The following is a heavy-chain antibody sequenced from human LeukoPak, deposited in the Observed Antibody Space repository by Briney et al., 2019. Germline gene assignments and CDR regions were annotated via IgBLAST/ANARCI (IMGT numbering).Heavy chain of an antibody. V-gene: IGHV4-34*01. D-gene: IGHD3-22*01. J-gene: IGHJ3*02. CDR3: ARPTYYYDSSVPADAFDI. CDR2: INPSGTT. CDR1: GGSFSNYY. Sequence: SETLSLTCAVSGGSFSNYYWSWIRQSPGKGLEWIGEINPSGTTKDNPSLKSRVTLSVDTSQNQFSLNLSSVSAADTAVYYCARPTYYYDSSVPADAFDIWGQGTMVTVSS.